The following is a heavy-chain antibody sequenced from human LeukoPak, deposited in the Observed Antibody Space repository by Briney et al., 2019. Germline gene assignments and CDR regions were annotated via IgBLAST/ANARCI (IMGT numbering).Heavy chain of an antibody. CDR1: GGSISDSRHY. J-gene: IGHJ3*02. CDR2: ISYSGTT. V-gene: IGHV4-39*07. CDR3: ARVKAARPRALGRDAFDI. Sequence: SETLSLTCTVSGGSISDSRHYWGWIRQPPGKGLEWIGSISYSGTTYSNPSLKSRVTISVDTSKNQFSLKLSSVTAADTAVYYCARVKAARPRALGRDAFDIWGQGTMVTVSS. D-gene: IGHD6-6*01.